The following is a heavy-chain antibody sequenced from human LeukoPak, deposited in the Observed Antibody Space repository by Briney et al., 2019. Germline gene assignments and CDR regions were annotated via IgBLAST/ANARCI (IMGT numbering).Heavy chain of an antibody. CDR3: ARGGDYGDLRYFDY. Sequence: SETLSLTCPVSGGSISNYYYWTWIRQPPGKGLEWIGYVYYRGSTNYNPSLKSRVTFSVDTSKNQFSLKLNSVTAADTAVYYCARGGDYGDLRYFDYWGQGTLVTVSS. D-gene: IGHD4-17*01. CDR2: VYYRGST. CDR1: GGSISNYY. J-gene: IGHJ4*02. V-gene: IGHV4-59*01.